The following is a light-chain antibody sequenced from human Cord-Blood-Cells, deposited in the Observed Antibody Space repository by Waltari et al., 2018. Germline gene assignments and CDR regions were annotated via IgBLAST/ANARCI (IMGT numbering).Light chain of an antibody. V-gene: IGLV3-1*01. CDR1: KLGDKY. CDR2: QDS. CDR3: QAWDSSVV. J-gene: IGLJ2*01. Sequence: SYELTQPPSVSVSPGQTASITCSGDKLGDKYACWYQQKPGQSPVLVIYQDSKRPSGIPEGCSGANAGNTATLTISGTQAMDEADYYCQAWDSSVVFGGGTKLTVL.